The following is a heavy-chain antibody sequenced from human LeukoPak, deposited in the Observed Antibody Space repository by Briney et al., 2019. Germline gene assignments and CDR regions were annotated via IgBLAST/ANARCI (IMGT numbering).Heavy chain of an antibody. CDR3: AGDERGSGSYGGNWFDP. D-gene: IGHD3-10*01. V-gene: IGHV4-59*01. CDR2: IYYSGST. J-gene: IGHJ5*02. Sequence: PSETLSLTCTVSGGSISSYYWSWIRQPPGKGLEWIGYIYYSGSTNYNPSLKSRVTISVDTSKNQFSLKLSSVTAADTAVYYCAGDERGSGSYGGNWFDPWGQGTLVTVSS. CDR1: GGSISSYY.